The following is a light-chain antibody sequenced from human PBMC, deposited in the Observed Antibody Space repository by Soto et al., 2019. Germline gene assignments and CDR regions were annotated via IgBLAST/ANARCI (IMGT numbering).Light chain of an antibody. V-gene: IGKV1-5*03. CDR3: QQYDSYVT. J-gene: IGKJ2*01. Sequence: DIQMTQSPSTPYASVGDRVTITCRASQSIGIWLAWDQQKPWKAPKLLIYKASRLKSEVPSTFSGSVFGTDFTLTISSLQPDYSATYYCQQYDSYVTFGQGTKLQLK. CDR1: QSIGIW. CDR2: KAS.